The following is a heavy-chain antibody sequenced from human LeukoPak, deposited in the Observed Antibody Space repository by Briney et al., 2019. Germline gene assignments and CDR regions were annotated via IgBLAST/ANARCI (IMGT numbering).Heavy chain of an antibody. CDR2: ISTSGST. CDR1: GASISSYY. CDR3: ARDSSGWYYDYYYMDV. J-gene: IGHJ6*03. D-gene: IGHD6-19*01. Sequence: PSETLSLTCTVSGASISSYYWSWIRQPAGKGLEWIGRISTSGSTNYNPSLKSRVTISLDTSKNQFSLKLSSVTAADTAVYYCARDSSGWYYDYYYMDVWGKGTTVTVSS. V-gene: IGHV4-4*07.